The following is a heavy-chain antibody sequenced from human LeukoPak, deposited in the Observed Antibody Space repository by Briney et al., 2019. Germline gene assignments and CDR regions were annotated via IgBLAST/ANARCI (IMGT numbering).Heavy chain of an antibody. CDR3: ARAGEETYYYASSGYEDAFDI. J-gene: IGHJ3*02. CDR2: IIPIFGTA. V-gene: IGHV1-69*13. D-gene: IGHD3-22*01. CDR1: GGTFSSYA. Sequence: ASVKVSCKASGGTFSSYAISWVRQAPGQGLEWMGGIIPIFGTANYAQKFQGRVTITADESTSTAYMELSSLRSEDTAVYYCARAGEETYYYASSGYEDAFDIWGQGTMVTVSS.